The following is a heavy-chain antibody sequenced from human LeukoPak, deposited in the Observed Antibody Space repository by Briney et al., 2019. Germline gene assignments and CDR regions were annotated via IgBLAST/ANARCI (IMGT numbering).Heavy chain of an antibody. CDR2: ISGSGGST. CDR1: GFTFSSYA. CDR3: AKYSSSWSTYNWFDP. J-gene: IGHJ5*02. D-gene: IGHD6-13*01. Sequence: GGSLRLSCAASGFTFSSYAMSWVRQAPGKGLEWVSAISGSGGSTYYADSVKGRFTISRDNSKNTLYLQMNSLRAEDTAVYYYAKYSSSWSTYNWFDPWGQGTLVTVSS. V-gene: IGHV3-23*01.